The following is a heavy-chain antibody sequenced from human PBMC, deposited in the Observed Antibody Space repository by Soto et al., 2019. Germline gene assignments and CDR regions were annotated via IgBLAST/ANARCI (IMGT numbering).Heavy chain of an antibody. V-gene: IGHV3-23*01. Sequence: GGSLRLSCAASGFTFSSYAMSWVRQAPGKGLEWVSAISGSGGSTYYADSVKGRFTISRDNSKNTLYLQMNSLRAEDTAVYYCAKDYFRVRGSGSYHNPHRYGMDVWGQGTTVTVSS. CDR3: AKDYFRVRGSGSYHNPHRYGMDV. D-gene: IGHD3-10*01. CDR1: GFTFSSYA. CDR2: ISGSGGST. J-gene: IGHJ6*02.